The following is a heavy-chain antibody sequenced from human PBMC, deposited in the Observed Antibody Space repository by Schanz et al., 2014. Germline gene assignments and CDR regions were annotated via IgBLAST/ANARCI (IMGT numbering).Heavy chain of an antibody. CDR1: EYSFTSYS. D-gene: IGHD5-12*01. CDR3: ARGIGGYGANNYFDY. J-gene: IGHJ4*02. CDR2: INTGSGDT. Sequence: QVHLVQSGAEVKRPGASVKVCCKASEYSFTSYSMHWVRQAPGQRLEWMGWINTGSGDTKYSQNFQGRVTITRDTSASTAYMELSSLRSEDTAVYSCARGIGGYGANNYFDYWGQGTLVTVSS. V-gene: IGHV1-3*04.